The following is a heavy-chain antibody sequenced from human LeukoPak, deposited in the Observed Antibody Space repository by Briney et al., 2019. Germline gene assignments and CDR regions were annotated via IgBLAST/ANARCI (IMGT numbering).Heavy chain of an antibody. CDR3: ARDNHSSGWIYYGMDV. CDR1: GGSISSSNYY. V-gene: IGHV4-39*07. D-gene: IGHD6-19*01. Sequence: SETLSLTCTVSGGSISSSNYYWGWIRQPPGKGLEWIGSIYYSGSTYYNPSLKSRVTISVDTSKNQFSLKLSSVTAADTAVYYCARDNHSSGWIYYGMDVWGQGTTVTVSS. CDR2: IYYSGST. J-gene: IGHJ6*02.